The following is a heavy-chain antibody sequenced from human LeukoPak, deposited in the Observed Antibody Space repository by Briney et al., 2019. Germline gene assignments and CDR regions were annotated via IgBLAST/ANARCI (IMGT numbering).Heavy chain of an antibody. CDR3: ARDQNFQH. V-gene: IGHV3-7*01. CDR2: IKEDGSEE. J-gene: IGHJ1*01. CDR1: GFTFSSYW. Sequence: GGSLRLSCVASGFTFSSYWMSWVRQAPGKGLEWVANIKEDGSEEYYADSVKGRFTISRDTAKNSLHLQMNSLRVEDTAVYYCARDQNFQHWGQGTLVTVSS.